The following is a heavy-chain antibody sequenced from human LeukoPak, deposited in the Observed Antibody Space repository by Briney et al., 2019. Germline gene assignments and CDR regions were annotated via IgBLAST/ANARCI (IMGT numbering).Heavy chain of an antibody. CDR2: IYYSGST. D-gene: IGHD1-14*01. V-gene: IGHV4-59*12. CDR1: GGSISGYY. CDR3: ARGGRGIN. J-gene: IGHJ4*02. Sequence: SETLSLTCTVSGGSISGYYWSWIRQPPGKGLEWIGYIYYSGSTNYNPSLKSRVTISVDTSKNQFSLKLSSVTAADTAVYYCARGGRGINWGQGTLVTVSS.